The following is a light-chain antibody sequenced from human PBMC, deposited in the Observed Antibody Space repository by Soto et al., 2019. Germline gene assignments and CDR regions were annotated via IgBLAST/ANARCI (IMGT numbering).Light chain of an antibody. Sequence: DIQMTQSPSSLSASVGDRVTITCRASQDIRNDLGWYQQKPGKAPKRLIYAASSLESGVPSRFSGSGSGTDFTLTISSLEPEDFAVYYCQQRSNCPRTFGQGTKVDIK. J-gene: IGKJ1*01. V-gene: IGKV1-17*01. CDR2: AAS. CDR3: QQRSNCPRT. CDR1: QDIRND.